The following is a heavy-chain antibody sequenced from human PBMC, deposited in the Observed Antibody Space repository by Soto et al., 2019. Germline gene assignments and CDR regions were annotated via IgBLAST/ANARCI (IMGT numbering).Heavy chain of an antibody. J-gene: IGHJ4*02. CDR3: ARGERGYCSSTSCYRVPRFDY. V-gene: IGHV4-31*03. CDR2: IYYGGST. CDR1: GGSISSGGYY. Sequence: SETLSLTCTVSGGSISSGGYYWSWIRQHPGKGLEWIGYIYYGGSTYYNPSLKSRVTISVDTSKNQFSLKLSSVTAADAAVYYCARGERGYCSSTSCYRVPRFDYWGQGTLGTVSS. D-gene: IGHD2-2*02.